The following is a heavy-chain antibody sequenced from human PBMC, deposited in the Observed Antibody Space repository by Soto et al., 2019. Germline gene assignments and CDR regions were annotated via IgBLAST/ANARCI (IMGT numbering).Heavy chain of an antibody. CDR1: GGSIDRSNYY. V-gene: IGHV4-39*01. D-gene: IGHD3-10*01. CDR2: TYYNGNA. Sequence: QLQLQESGPGLVKPSETLSLTCTVSGGSIDRSNYYWDWIRQPPGKGLEWIGTTYYNGNAYYNPSLKSRVTMSVDTSKNQFSLKLTSVPAADAAVYYCGIHFVAGVIKGWGYWGQGTLVTVSS. J-gene: IGHJ4*02. CDR3: GIHFVAGVIKGWGY.